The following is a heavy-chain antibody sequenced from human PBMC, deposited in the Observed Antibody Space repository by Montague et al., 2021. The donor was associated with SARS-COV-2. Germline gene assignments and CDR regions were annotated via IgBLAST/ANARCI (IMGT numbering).Heavy chain of an antibody. Sequence: TLSLTCTVSGDSITSGGYFWNWIRQHPGKGLEYVGAISYRGSTYYXXXLTRRVSISMDTSKNAFSLSLHSVTAADTAVYFCAASGRRGYSNPFHHCGRGSLVTVSS. CDR2: ISYRGST. D-gene: IGHD4-11*01. CDR1: GDSITSGGYF. J-gene: IGHJ4*02. CDR3: AASGRRGYSNPFHH. V-gene: IGHV4-31*03.